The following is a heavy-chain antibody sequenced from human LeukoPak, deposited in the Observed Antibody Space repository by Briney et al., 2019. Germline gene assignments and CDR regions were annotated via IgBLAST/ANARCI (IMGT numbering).Heavy chain of an antibody. CDR1: GYTFTSYG. J-gene: IGHJ6*02. CDR3: ARDRGPYGSGSYPYYYYGMDV. D-gene: IGHD3-10*01. V-gene: IGHV1-18*01. CDR2: ISAYNGNT. Sequence: ASVKVSCKASGYTFTSYGISWVRQAPGQGLEWMGWISAYNGNTNYAQKLQGRVTMTTDTSTSTAYMELRSLRSDDTAVYYCARDRGPYGSGSYPYYYYGMDVWGQGTTVTVSS.